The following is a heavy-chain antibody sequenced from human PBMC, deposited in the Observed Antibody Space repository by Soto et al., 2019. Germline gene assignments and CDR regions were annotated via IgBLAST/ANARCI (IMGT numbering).Heavy chain of an antibody. Sequence: QVQLVESGGGVVQPGRSPRLSCAASGFTFSSYGMHWVRQAPGKGLEWVAVIWYDGSNKYYADSVKGRFTISRDNSKNTLYLQMNSLRAEDTAVYYCARGPFDYIWGSYGDYWGQGTLVTVSS. CDR3: ARGPFDYIWGSYGDY. J-gene: IGHJ4*02. CDR2: IWYDGSNK. V-gene: IGHV3-33*01. D-gene: IGHD3-16*01. CDR1: GFTFSSYG.